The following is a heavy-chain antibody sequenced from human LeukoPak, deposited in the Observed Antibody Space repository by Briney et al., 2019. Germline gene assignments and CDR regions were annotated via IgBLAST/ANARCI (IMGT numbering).Heavy chain of an antibody. D-gene: IGHD2-2*01. CDR3: ARQGRYCSSTSCYYYYMDV. CDR1: GYSFTSYW. CDR2: IYPGDSDT. Sequence: GESLKISCKGSGYSFTSYWIGWVRQMPGKGLEWMGIIYPGDSDTRYSPSFQGQVTISVDKSISTAYLQWSSLKASDTAMYYCARQGRYCSSTSCYYYYMDVWGKGTTVTISS. V-gene: IGHV5-51*01. J-gene: IGHJ6*03.